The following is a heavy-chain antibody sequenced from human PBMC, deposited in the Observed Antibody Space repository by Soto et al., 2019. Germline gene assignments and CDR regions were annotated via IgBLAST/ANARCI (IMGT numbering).Heavy chain of an antibody. CDR1: GDSVYRNTYY. CDR2: IYYTGSI. D-gene: IGHD4-17*01. J-gene: IGHJ3*02. CDR3: ARHSFGITVTNPFDI. V-gene: IGHV4-39*01. Sequence: PSEALSLSCNVSGDSVYRNTYYSAWIRQPPGKGLEWIGTIYYTGSISYNPSLKNRVTVSLDMSKNHFSLQLSFVSAADTAVYYCARHSFGITVTNPFDIWSQGKMVTVSS.